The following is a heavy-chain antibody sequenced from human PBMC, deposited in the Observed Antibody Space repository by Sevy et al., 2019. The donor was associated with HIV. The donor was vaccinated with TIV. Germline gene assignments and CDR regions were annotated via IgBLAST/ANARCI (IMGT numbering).Heavy chain of an antibody. V-gene: IGHV3-33*01. D-gene: IGHD3-22*01. CDR1: GFTFSSYG. CDR2: IWYDGSNK. Sequence: GGSLRLSCAASGFTFSSYGIHWVRQAPGKGLEWVAVIWYDGSNKYYADSVKGRFTISRDNSKNTLYLQMNSLRAEDTAVYYCAMNYYDSSGSSFFFDYWGQGTLVTVSS. CDR3: AMNYYDSSGSSFFFDY. J-gene: IGHJ4*02.